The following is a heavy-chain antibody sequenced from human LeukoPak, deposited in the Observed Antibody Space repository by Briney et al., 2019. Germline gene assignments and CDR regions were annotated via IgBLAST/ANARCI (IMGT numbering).Heavy chain of an antibody. V-gene: IGHV1-18*01. Sequence: EASVKVSCKASGYTFTSYGISWVRQAPGQGLEWMGWISAYNGNTNYAQKLQGRVTMTTDTSTSTAYMELRSLRSDDTAVYYCARVATKTPGQYYYYYYMDVWGKGTTVTVSS. D-gene: IGHD5-12*01. CDR3: ARVATKTPGQYYYYYYMDV. CDR1: GYTFTSYG. J-gene: IGHJ6*03. CDR2: ISAYNGNT.